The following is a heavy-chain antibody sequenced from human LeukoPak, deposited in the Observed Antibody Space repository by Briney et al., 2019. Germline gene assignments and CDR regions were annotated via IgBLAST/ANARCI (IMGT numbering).Heavy chain of an antibody. V-gene: IGHV3-53*04. CDR2: IYSGGST. CDR1: GFTVSSNY. J-gene: IGHJ4*02. D-gene: IGHD5-18*01. Sequence: GGSLRLSCAASGFTVSSNYMSWVRQAPGKGLEWVSVIYSGGSTYYADSVKGRFTISRHNSKNTLYLQMNSLRAEDTAVYYCARGDTAMAAHPSGIDYWGQGPLVTVSS. CDR3: ARGDTAMAAHPSGIDY.